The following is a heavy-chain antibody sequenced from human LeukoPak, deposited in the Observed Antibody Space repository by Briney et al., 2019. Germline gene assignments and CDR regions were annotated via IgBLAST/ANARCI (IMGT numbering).Heavy chain of an antibody. J-gene: IGHJ6*04. V-gene: IGHV3-48*03. CDR2: ISSSGRTK. D-gene: IGHD3-10*02. CDR1: GFTFSSYE. Sequence: GGSLRLSCAASGFTFSSYEMNWVRQAPGKGLEWVSYISSSGRTKYYADSVKGRFTISRDNAKSSLYLQMNSLRAEDTAVYYCAELDITMIGGVWGKGTTVTISS. CDR3: AELDITMIGGV.